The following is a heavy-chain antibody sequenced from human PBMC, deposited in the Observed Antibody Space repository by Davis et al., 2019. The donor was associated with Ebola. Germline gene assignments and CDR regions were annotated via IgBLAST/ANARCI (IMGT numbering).Heavy chain of an antibody. D-gene: IGHD3-9*01. V-gene: IGHV5-51*01. Sequence: GGSLRLSCKGSGYSFTSYWIGWVRQMPGKGLEWMGIIYPGDSDTRYSPSFQGQVTISADKSISTAYLQWSSLKASDTAMYYCARLGYYDILTGNYGMDVWGQGTTVTVSS. CDR2: IYPGDSDT. J-gene: IGHJ6*02. CDR3: ARLGYYDILTGNYGMDV. CDR1: GYSFTSYW.